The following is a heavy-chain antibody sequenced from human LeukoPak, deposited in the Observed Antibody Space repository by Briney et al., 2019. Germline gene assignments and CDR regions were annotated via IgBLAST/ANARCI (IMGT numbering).Heavy chain of an antibody. V-gene: IGHV3-23*01. Sequence: GGSLRLSCAASGFTFSSYAMSWVRQAPGKGLEWVSAISGSGGSTYYADSVKGRFTISRDNSKNTLYLQMNSLRAEDTAVYYCAKDLGTMVRGVILGALDYWGQGTLVTVSP. J-gene: IGHJ4*02. CDR2: ISGSGGST. CDR1: GFTFSSYA. D-gene: IGHD3-10*01. CDR3: AKDLGTMVRGVILGALDY.